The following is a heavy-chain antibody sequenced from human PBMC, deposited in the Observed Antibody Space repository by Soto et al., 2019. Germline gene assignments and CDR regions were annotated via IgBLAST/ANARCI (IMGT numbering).Heavy chain of an antibody. CDR1: GGSITSITNHY. CDR3: ATQGFGTLHGLVDV. D-gene: IGHD1-7*01. V-gene: IGHV4-59*08. Sequence: SETLSLTCTVSGGSITSITNHYCSWIRQPPGKGLEWIGYISYSGHTSYNPSLKSRVILSVDTSKNQVSPNLASVTAADTAVYYCATQGFGTLHGLVDVWGQGTTVT. J-gene: IGHJ6*02. CDR2: ISYSGHT.